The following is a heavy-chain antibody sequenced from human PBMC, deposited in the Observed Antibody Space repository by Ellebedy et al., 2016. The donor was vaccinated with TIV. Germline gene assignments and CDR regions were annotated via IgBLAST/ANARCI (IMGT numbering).Heavy chain of an antibody. Sequence: GESLKISCATSGFSVSGMHWVRQAPGQGLAWVAFVRSDGTTKYYLDSVEGRFTISRDVSKNTLDLQMNSLRTEDTGVYYCVKGAYPVPTVMAVWGQGTLVIVSS. CDR1: GFSVSG. V-gene: IGHV3-30*02. CDR2: VRSDGTTK. CDR3: VKGAYPVPTVMAV. D-gene: IGHD3-16*01. J-gene: IGHJ4*03.